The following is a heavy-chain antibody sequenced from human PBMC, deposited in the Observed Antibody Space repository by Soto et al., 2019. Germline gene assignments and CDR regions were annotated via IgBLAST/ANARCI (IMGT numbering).Heavy chain of an antibody. D-gene: IGHD6-19*01. V-gene: IGHV3-33*01. CDR2: IWYDGSNK. CDR1: GFTFSSYG. Sequence: GESLRLSCAASGFTFSSYGMHWVRQAPGKGLEWVAVIWYDGSNKYYADSVKGRFTISRDNSKNTLYLQMNSLRAEDTAVYYCARDTYLYSSGWFAFDIWGQGTMVTVSS. J-gene: IGHJ3*02. CDR3: ARDTYLYSSGWFAFDI.